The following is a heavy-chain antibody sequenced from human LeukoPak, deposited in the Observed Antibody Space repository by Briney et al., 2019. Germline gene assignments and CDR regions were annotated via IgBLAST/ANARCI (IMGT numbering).Heavy chain of an antibody. V-gene: IGHV4-59*02. CDR1: GGSVSFYY. CDR3: ARDARGSSYMDV. Sequence: SETLSLTCTVSGGSVSFYYWSWIRQPPGKGLEWIGYIYYSGSTNYNPSLKSRVTISVDTSKNQYSLKVSSVTAADTAVYYCARDARGSSYMDVWGQGTTVTVSS. J-gene: IGHJ6*02. CDR2: IYYSGST. D-gene: IGHD3-10*01.